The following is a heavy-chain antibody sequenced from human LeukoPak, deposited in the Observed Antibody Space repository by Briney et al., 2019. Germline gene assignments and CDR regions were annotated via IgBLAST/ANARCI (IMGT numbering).Heavy chain of an antibody. J-gene: IGHJ4*02. V-gene: IGHV1-18*01. CDR2: ISAYNGNT. Sequence: ASVKVSCKASGYTFTSYGISWVRQAPGQGLEWMGWISAYNGNTNYAQKLQGRVTMTTDTSTSTAYMELRSLRSDDTAVYYCARSTVYNVVVPAAMYYWGQGTLVTVSS. CDR3: ARSTVYNVVVPAAMYY. D-gene: IGHD2-2*01. CDR1: GYTFTSYG.